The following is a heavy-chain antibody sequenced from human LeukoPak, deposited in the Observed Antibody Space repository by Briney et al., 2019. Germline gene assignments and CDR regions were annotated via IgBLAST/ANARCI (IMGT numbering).Heavy chain of an antibody. CDR2: IYYSGST. CDR3: ARDRYSSIGRWFDP. CDR1: GGSISSYY. J-gene: IGHJ5*02. V-gene: IGHV4-59*01. Sequence: SETLSLTCTVSGGSISSYYWSWIRQPPGKGLEWIGYIYYSGSTNYNPSLKGRVTISVDTSKNQFSLKLSSVTAADTAVYYCARDRYSSIGRWFDPWGQGTLVTVSS. D-gene: IGHD2-2*01.